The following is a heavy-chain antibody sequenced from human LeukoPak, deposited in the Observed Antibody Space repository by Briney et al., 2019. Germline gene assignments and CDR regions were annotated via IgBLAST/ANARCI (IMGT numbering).Heavy chain of an antibody. CDR2: ISSSSSYI. CDR3: ARDYYYDSRGYYLYYFDY. V-gene: IGHV3-21*01. CDR1: GFTFSSYS. D-gene: IGHD3-22*01. Sequence: GGSLRLSCAASGFTFSSYSMNWVRQAPGKGLEWVSSISSSSSYIYYADSVKGRFTISRDNAKNSLYLQMNSLRAEDTAVYYCARDYYYDSRGYYLYYFDYWGQGTLVTVSS. J-gene: IGHJ4*02.